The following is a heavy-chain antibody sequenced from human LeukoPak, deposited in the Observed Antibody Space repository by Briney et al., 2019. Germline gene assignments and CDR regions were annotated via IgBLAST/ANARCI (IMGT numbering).Heavy chain of an antibody. CDR2: ISTSGSTI. CDR1: GFTFSSYE. CDR3: AHVKARSGSTFDI. D-gene: IGHD3-10*01. J-gene: IGHJ3*02. Sequence: PGGSLRLSCAASGFTFSSYEMNWVRQAPGKGLEWVSYISTSGSTIYYADSVKGRFTISRDNAKNSLYLQMNSLRAEGTAVYYCAHVKARSGSTFDIWGQGTMVTVSS. V-gene: IGHV3-48*03.